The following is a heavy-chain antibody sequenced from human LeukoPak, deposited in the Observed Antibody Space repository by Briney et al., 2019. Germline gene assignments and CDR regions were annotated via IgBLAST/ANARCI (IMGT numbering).Heavy chain of an antibody. Sequence: GGSLRLSCAASGFTFSSYAMHWVRQAPGKGLEWVAVISYDGSNKYYADSVKGRFTISRDNSKNTLYLQMNSLRAEDTAVYYCARGLLLSQYYYYGMDVWGQGTTVTVSS. CDR2: ISYDGSNK. V-gene: IGHV3-30-3*01. CDR1: GFTFSSYA. J-gene: IGHJ6*02. D-gene: IGHD2-21*02. CDR3: ARGLLLSQYYYYGMDV.